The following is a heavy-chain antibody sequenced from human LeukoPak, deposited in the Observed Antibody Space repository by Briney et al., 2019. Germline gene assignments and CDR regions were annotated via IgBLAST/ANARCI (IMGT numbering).Heavy chain of an antibody. D-gene: IGHD5-12*01. CDR1: GFSISNSA. CDR2: IVAGSGST. Sequence: GGSLRLSCAASGFSISNSAMNWVRQAPGKGLEWVSLIVAGSGSTFYADSVKGRFTISRDSSKNTLYLQMNSLRAEDMAVYYCAKGAYDYIEMGYFDYWGQGTLVTVSS. V-gene: IGHV3-23*01. J-gene: IGHJ4*02. CDR3: AKGAYDYIEMGYFDY.